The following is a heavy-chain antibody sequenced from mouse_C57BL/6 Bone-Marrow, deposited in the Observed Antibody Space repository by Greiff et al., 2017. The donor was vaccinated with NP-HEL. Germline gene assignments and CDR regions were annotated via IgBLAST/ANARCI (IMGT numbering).Heavy chain of an antibody. CDR1: GYTFTSYG. V-gene: IGHV1-81*01. Sequence: VQLQQSGAELARPGASVKLSCKASGYTFTSYGISWVKQRTGQGLEWIGEIYPRSGNTYYNEKFKGKATLTADKSSSTAYMELRSLTSEDSAVYFCAVIYYYGSRAFDDWGQGTTLTVSS. CDR2: IYPRSGNT. J-gene: IGHJ2*01. CDR3: AVIYYYGSRAFDD. D-gene: IGHD1-1*01.